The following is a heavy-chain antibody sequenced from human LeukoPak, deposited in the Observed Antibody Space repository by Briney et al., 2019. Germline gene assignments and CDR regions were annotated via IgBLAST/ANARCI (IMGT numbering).Heavy chain of an antibody. V-gene: IGHV5-10-1*01. J-gene: IGHJ4*02. CDR2: NHRSDSYT. Sequence: GESLRISWKGSGYSITSYWHSWVRHMPREGLGWRVRNHRSDSYTNYRPSLQGHVTISADTSISTAYLQWSSLKASDTAMYYCARLQAANRIQLDEDFDYWGQGTLVTVSS. CDR1: GYSITSYW. CDR3: ARLQAANRIQLDEDFDY. D-gene: IGHD5-18*01.